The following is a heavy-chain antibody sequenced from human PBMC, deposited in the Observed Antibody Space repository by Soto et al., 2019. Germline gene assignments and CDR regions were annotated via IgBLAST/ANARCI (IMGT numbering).Heavy chain of an antibody. CDR1: GFTFSSYA. J-gene: IGHJ6*02. V-gene: IGHV3-30-3*01. CDR3: ARDLITGTTGGNYYYYYGMDV. D-gene: IGHD1-20*01. CDR2: ISYDGSNK. Sequence: HPGGSLRLSCAASGFTFSSYAMHWVRQAPGKGLEWVAVISYDGSNKYYADSVKGRFTISRDNSKNTLYLQMNSLRAEDTAVYYCARDLITGTTGGNYYYYYGMDVWGQGTTVTVSS.